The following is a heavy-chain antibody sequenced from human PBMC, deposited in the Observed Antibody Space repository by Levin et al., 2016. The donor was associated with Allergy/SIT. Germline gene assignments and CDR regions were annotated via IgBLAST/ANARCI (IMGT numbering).Heavy chain of an antibody. CDR3: ARGPHDSGDGYYFYYGMDV. V-gene: IGHV4-59*13. CDR2: IYYSGST. Sequence: PGKGLEWIGYIYYSGSTSYNPSLKSRVTISLDTSKNQFSLKLSSVTAADTAVYYCARGPHDSGDGYYFYYGMDVWGQGATVTVSS. D-gene: IGHD4-17*01. J-gene: IGHJ6*01.